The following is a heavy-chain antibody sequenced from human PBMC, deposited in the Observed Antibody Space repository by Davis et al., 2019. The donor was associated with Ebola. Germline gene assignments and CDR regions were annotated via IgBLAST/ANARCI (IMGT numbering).Heavy chain of an antibody. J-gene: IGHJ6*03. D-gene: IGHD7-27*01. V-gene: IGHV3-11*04. CDR1: GFTFSDYY. Sequence: GESLKISCAASGFTFSDYYMSWIRQAPGKGLEWVSYISSSGSTIYYADSVKGRFTISRDNAKNSLYLQMNSLRAEDTAVYYCAKTLTGDLAYYYYYMDVWGKGTTVTVSS. CDR3: AKTLTGDLAYYYYYMDV. CDR2: ISSSGSTI.